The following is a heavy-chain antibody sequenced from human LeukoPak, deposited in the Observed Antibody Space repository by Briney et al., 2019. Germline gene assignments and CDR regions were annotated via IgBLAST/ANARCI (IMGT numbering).Heavy chain of an antibody. V-gene: IGHV4-59*08. CDR3: ARQMIGGWFGEFYGMDV. CDR2: IYYSGST. J-gene: IGHJ6*02. D-gene: IGHD3-10*01. Sequence: SETLSLTCTVSGGSISSYYWSWIRQPPGKGLEWIGYIYYSGSTNYNPSLKSRVTISVDTSKNQFSLKLSSVTAADTAVYYCARQMIGGWFGEFYGMDVWGQGTTVTVSS. CDR1: GGSISSYY.